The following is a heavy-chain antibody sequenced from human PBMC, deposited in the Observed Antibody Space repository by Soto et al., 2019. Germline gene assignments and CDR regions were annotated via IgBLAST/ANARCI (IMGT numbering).Heavy chain of an antibody. D-gene: IGHD2-21*02. J-gene: IGHJ4*02. V-gene: IGHV1-69*13. CDR3: ARGTPYCGGDCYPGIYYFDY. CDR2: IIPIFGTA. Sequence: ASVKVSCKASGGTFSSYAISWVRQAPGQGLEWMGGIIPIFGTANYAQKFQGRVTITADESTSTAYMELSSLRSEDTAVYYCARGTPYCGGDCYPGIYYFDYWGQGTLVTVSS. CDR1: GGTFSSYA.